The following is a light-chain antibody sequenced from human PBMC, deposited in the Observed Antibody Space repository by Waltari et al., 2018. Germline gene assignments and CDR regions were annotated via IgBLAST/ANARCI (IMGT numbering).Light chain of an antibody. Sequence: DIQMTQSPSSLSASVGDRVTITCQASHDISNYLNWYQQKPGKAPKTVIYHASNLETGVPSRFSGSGSGTDFSFTISSLQPEDIATYYCQQFDNLVYTFGQGTKLEIK. V-gene: IGKV1-33*01. J-gene: IGKJ2*01. CDR3: QQFDNLVYT. CDR2: HAS. CDR1: HDISNY.